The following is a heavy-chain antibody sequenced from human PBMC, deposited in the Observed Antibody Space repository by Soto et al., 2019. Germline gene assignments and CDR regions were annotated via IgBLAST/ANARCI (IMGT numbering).Heavy chain of an antibody. CDR2: IYYSGST. J-gene: IGHJ6*02. V-gene: IGHV4-39*01. Sequence: TSETLSLTCTVSGGSISSSSYYWGWIRQPPGKGLEWIGSIYYSGSTYYNPSLKSRVTISVDTSKNQFSLKLSSVTAADTAVYYCASMITFGGGYTRGMDVWGQGTTVTVSS. D-gene: IGHD3-16*01. CDR1: GGSISSSSYY. CDR3: ASMITFGGGYTRGMDV.